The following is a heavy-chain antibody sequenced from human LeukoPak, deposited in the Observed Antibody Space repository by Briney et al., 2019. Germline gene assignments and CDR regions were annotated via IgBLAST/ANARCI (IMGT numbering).Heavy chain of an antibody. Sequence: SETLSLTCTVSGGSISSYYWSWIRQPPGKGLEWIGYIYYSGSTNYNPSLKSRVTISVDTSKNQFSLKLSSVTAADTAVYYCARAPSSAWNPLDYWGQGTLVTVSS. CDR3: ARAPSSAWNPLDY. J-gene: IGHJ4*02. V-gene: IGHV4-59*08. CDR2: IYYSGST. D-gene: IGHD6-19*01. CDR1: GGSISSYY.